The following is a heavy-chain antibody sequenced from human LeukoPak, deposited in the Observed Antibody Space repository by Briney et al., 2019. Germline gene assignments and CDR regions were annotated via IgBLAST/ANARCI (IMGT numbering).Heavy chain of an antibody. CDR3: AREGRAYCSSTSCYRGLAY. J-gene: IGHJ4*02. CDR2: INWNGGST. Sequence: GGSLRLSCAASGFTFDDYGVSWVRQAPGKGLEWISGINWNGGSTGYADSVKGRFTISRDNAKNSLYLQMNSLRAEDTALYYCAREGRAYCSSTSCYRGLAYWGQGTLVTVSS. D-gene: IGHD2-2*01. CDR1: GFTFDDYG. V-gene: IGHV3-20*04.